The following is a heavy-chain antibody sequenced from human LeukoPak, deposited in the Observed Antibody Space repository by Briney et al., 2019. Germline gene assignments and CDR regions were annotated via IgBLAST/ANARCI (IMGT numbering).Heavy chain of an antibody. CDR1: GGSISSYY. CDR3: ARASGTWIQREGFDY. Sequence: SETLSLTCTVSGGSISSYYWSWIRQPPGKGLEWIGYIYYSGSTNYNPSLKSRVTISVDTSKNQFSLKRSSVTAADTAVYYCARASGTWIQREGFDYWGQGTLVTVSS. V-gene: IGHV4-59*01. J-gene: IGHJ4*02. D-gene: IGHD5-18*01. CDR2: IYYSGST.